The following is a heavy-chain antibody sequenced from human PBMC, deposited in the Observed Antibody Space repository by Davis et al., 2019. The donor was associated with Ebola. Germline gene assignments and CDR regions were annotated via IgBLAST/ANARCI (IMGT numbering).Heavy chain of an antibody. D-gene: IGHD1-14*01. J-gene: IGHJ6*02. Sequence: GESLKISCAASGFTFSSYGMHWVRQAPGKGLEWVAVIWYDGSNKYYADSVKGRFTISRDNSKNTLYLQMNSLRAEDTAVYYCAKDHVGRSTGGGMDVWGQGTTVTVSS. CDR2: IWYDGSNK. V-gene: IGHV3-33*06. CDR1: GFTFSSYG. CDR3: AKDHVGRSTGGGMDV.